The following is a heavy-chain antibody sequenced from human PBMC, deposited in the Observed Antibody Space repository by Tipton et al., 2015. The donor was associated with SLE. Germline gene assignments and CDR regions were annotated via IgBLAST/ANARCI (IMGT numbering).Heavy chain of an antibody. D-gene: IGHD2-21*01. Sequence: SLRLSCAASGFTFSTFAMHWVRQAPGEGLEWVAVISFDGRNKNYADSVKGRFSISRDHYKNTLYLQMNSLSAEDTAVYYCAKDLAYRGGLDYWGQGTLVTVSS. CDR3: AKDLAYRGGLDY. CDR2: ISFDGRNK. V-gene: IGHV3-30*04. CDR1: GFTFSTFA. J-gene: IGHJ4*02.